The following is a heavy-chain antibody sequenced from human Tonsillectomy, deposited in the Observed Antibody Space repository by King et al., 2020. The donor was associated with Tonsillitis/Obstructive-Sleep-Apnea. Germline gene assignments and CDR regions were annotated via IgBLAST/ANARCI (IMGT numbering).Heavy chain of an antibody. CDR1: GYTFTSYG. D-gene: IGHD2-15*01. V-gene: IGHV1-18*01. CDR3: ARYDVVVVAAQYYFDY. Sequence: QLVQSGAEVKKPGASVKVSCKASGYTFTSYGISWVRQAPGQGLEWMGWISAYNGNTNYAQKLQGRVTMTTETSTSTAYMELRSLRSDDTAVYYCARYDVVVVAAQYYFDYWGQGPLVTVSS. J-gene: IGHJ4*02. CDR2: ISAYNGNT.